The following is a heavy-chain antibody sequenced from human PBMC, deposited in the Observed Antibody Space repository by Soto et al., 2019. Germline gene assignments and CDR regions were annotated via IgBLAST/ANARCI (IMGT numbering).Heavy chain of an antibody. CDR3: ARGGGVGVAGSAAFDM. V-gene: IGHV1-2*02. CDR1: GYPVTAYY. Sequence: QLHLVQSGAVVKKPGASVTVSCSASGYPVTAYYMHWVRQAPGRGLEWMGGINPATGAAKYTQTFQGRVTRARDTSTSTAFMELSGLTSEDTAVFYCARGGGVGVAGSAAFDMWGQGTVVTVSS. J-gene: IGHJ3*02. D-gene: IGHD3-3*01. CDR2: INPATGAA.